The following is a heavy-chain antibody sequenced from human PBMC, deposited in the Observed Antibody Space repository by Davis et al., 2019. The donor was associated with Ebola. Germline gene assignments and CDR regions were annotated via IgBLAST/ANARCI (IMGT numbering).Heavy chain of an antibody. Sequence: HTGGSLRLSCAASGFTFSSYWMHWVRQAPGKGLVWVSRINSDGSSTSYADSVKGRFTISRDNSKNTLYLQMNSLRAEDTAVYYCARISGYPRSGAFDIWGQGTMVTVSS. CDR1: GFTFSSYW. CDR3: ARISGYPRSGAFDI. V-gene: IGHV3-74*01. D-gene: IGHD5-12*01. CDR2: INSDGSST. J-gene: IGHJ3*02.